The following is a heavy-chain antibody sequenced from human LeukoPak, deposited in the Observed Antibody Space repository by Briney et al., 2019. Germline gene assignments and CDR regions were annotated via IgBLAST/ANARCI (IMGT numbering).Heavy chain of an antibody. CDR1: GGSIGIYY. V-gene: IGHV4-4*07. CDR2: MYASGDF. CDR3: ARGWAPRGQKSCFDY. D-gene: IGHD1-26*01. J-gene: IGHJ4*02. Sequence: SETLSLTCTVSGGSIGIYYWTWIRQSAGKGLEWFGRMYASGDFNYNPFLKSRVTMSVDTSKNQFSLNLNSVTAADTAVYYCARGWAPRGQKSCFDYWGRGTLVTVSS.